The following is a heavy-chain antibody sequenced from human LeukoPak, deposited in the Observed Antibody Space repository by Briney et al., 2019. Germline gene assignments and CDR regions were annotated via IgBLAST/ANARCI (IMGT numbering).Heavy chain of an antibody. Sequence: ASVKVSCKASGYTFTSYDINWVRQATGQGLEWMGGIIPIFGTANYAQKLQGRVTMTTDTSTSTAYMELRSLRSDDTAVYYCARTLVNIVVVVAAEGYGMDVWGQGTTVTVSS. D-gene: IGHD2-15*01. J-gene: IGHJ6*02. CDR1: GYTFTSYD. CDR3: ARTLVNIVVVVAAEGYGMDV. CDR2: IIPIFGTA. V-gene: IGHV1-18*01.